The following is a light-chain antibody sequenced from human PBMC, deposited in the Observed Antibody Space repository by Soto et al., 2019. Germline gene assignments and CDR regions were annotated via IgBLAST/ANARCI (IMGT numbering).Light chain of an antibody. Sequence: QSALTQPASVSGSPGQSITISCTGTSSDVSGYDFVSWFQQHPGKAPKLMIYDVTNRPSGVSDRFSGSKSANTASLTISGLQAEDEADYYCSSYISSGTLEVFGTGTKLTVL. CDR1: SSDVSGYDF. CDR3: SSYISSGTLEV. J-gene: IGLJ1*01. V-gene: IGLV2-14*03. CDR2: DVT.